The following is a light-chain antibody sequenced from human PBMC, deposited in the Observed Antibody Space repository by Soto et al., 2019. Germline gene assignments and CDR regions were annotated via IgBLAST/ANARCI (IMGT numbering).Light chain of an antibody. CDR2: EVS. Sequence: QSALTQPASVSGSHGLSITISCTGTSSEVGGYNYVSWYQQHPGKAPKLMIYEVSNRPSGVSNRFSGSKSGNTASLTISGLQAEDEADYYCSSYTSSSTRVFGGGTNLTVL. CDR1: SSEVGGYNY. J-gene: IGLJ3*02. CDR3: SSYTSSSTRV. V-gene: IGLV2-14*01.